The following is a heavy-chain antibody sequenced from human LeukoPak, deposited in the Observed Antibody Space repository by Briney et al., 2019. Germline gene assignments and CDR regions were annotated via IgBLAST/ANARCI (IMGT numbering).Heavy chain of an antibody. J-gene: IGHJ4*01. CDR1: GFTFINAW. D-gene: IGHD6-6*01. CDR3: ARDRIAARNLFDY. CDR2: ISYDGSNK. Sequence: GGSLRLSCAASGFTFINAWMTWVRQAPGKGLEWVAVISYDGSNKYYADSVKGRFTISRDNSKNTLYLQMNSLRAEDTAVYYCARDRIAARNLFDYWGQGTLVTVSS. V-gene: IGHV3-30-3*01.